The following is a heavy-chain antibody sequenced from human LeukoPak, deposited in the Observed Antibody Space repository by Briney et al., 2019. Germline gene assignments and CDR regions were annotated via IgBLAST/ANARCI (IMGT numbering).Heavy chain of an antibody. J-gene: IGHJ6*03. V-gene: IGHV4-38-2*02. Sequence: SETLSLTCTVSGYSISSGYYWGWIRQPPGKGLEWIGSIYHSGSTYYDPSLKSRVTISVDTSKNQFSLKLSSVTAADTAVYYCARGGPVGIGFYYYYYYYMDVWGKGTTVTVSS. CDR3: ARGGPVGIGFYYYYYYYMDV. CDR1: GYSISSGYY. D-gene: IGHD2-2*03. CDR2: IYHSGST.